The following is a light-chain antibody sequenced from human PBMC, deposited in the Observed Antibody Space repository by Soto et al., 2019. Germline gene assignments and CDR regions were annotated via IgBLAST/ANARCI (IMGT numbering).Light chain of an antibody. CDR2: DAS. CDR3: KQCGRSPWYT. CDR1: QSVSSSY. J-gene: IGKJ2*01. V-gene: IGKV3D-20*01. Sequence: EVVWTQSPATRSFSPGQRATLSCGARQSVSSSYLAWYQQKPGLAPRLLIYDASSRATGIPDMFSGRGSGTDFTLTISRLEPEDFAVFYCKQCGRSPWYTFGQGTKLEI.